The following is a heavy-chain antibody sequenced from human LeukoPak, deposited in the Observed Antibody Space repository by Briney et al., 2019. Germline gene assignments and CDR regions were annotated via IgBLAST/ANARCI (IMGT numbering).Heavy chain of an antibody. J-gene: IGHJ4*02. Sequence: GASVKVSCKASGYTFTSYAMHWVRQAPGQRLEWMGWINAGNGNTKYSQKFQGRVTITRDTSASTAYMELSSLRSEDTAVYYCARDRPQILLWFGELDYWGQGTLVTVSS. CDR3: ARDRPQILLWFGELDY. D-gene: IGHD3-10*01. V-gene: IGHV1-3*01. CDR1: GYTFTSYA. CDR2: INAGNGNT.